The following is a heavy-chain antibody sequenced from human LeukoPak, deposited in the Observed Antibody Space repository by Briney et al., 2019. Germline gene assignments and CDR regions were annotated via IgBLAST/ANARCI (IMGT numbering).Heavy chain of an antibody. Sequence: GGSLRLSCAASGFTFSSYGMHWVRQAPGKGLEWVAVIWYDGSNKYYADSVKGRFTISRDNSKNTLYLQMNSLRAEDTAVYYCARVRRRITIFGVAWYYFDYWGQGALVTVSS. J-gene: IGHJ4*02. CDR1: GFTFSSYG. V-gene: IGHV3-33*01. D-gene: IGHD3-3*01. CDR3: ARVRRRITIFGVAWYYFDY. CDR2: IWYDGSNK.